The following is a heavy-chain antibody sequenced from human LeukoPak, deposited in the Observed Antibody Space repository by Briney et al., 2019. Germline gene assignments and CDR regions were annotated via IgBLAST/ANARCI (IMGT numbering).Heavy chain of an antibody. Sequence: GGSLRLSCSASGFIFSNFVMHWVRHAPGKGLVWVARIPSDDNPTNYADSVQGRFTISRDNAKNTLYLHMNDLRVEDTAVYFCARDHYFKIDYWGQGTPVTVSS. J-gene: IGHJ4*02. CDR1: GFIFSNFV. V-gene: IGHV3-74*01. CDR2: IPSDDNPT. CDR3: ARDHYFKIDY. D-gene: IGHD3-10*01.